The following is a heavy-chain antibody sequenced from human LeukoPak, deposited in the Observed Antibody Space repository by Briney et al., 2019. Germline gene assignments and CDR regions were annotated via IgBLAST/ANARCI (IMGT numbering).Heavy chain of an antibody. Sequence: GESLKISCKGSGYSFTSYWIGCVRQMPGKGLEWMGIIYPGDSDTRYSPSFQGQVTISADKSISTAYLQWSSLKASDTAMYYCARQKGGGGYSYGYAFDYWGQGTLVTVPS. V-gene: IGHV5-51*01. CDR1: GYSFTSYW. CDR3: ARQKGGGGYSYGYAFDY. J-gene: IGHJ4*02. CDR2: IYPGDSDT. D-gene: IGHD5-18*01.